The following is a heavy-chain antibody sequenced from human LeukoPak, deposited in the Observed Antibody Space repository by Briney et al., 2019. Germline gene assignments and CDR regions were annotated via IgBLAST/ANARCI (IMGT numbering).Heavy chain of an antibody. CDR1: GFTFSSYA. Sequence: PGGSLRLSCAASGFTFSSYAMSWVRQAPGKGLEWVSAISGSGGGTYYADSVKGRFTISRDNSKNTLYLQMNSLRAEDTAVYYCAKGSSNWRDYYYFDYWGQGTLVTVSS. J-gene: IGHJ4*02. D-gene: IGHD6-13*01. CDR3: AKGSSNWRDYYYFDY. CDR2: ISGSGGGT. V-gene: IGHV3-23*01.